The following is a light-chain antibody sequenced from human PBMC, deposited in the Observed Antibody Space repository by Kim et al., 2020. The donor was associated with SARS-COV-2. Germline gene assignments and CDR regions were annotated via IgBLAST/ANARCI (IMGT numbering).Light chain of an antibody. Sequence: NFMLTQPHSVSESPGKTVTISCTRSSGSIASNYVQWYQQRPGSAPTTVIYEDNQRPSGVPDRFSGSIDSSSNSASLTISGLKTEDEADYYCQSSDSSNQAVFGGGTQLTVL. CDR2: EDN. CDR1: SGSIASNY. J-gene: IGLJ7*01. V-gene: IGLV6-57*03. CDR3: QSSDSSNQAV.